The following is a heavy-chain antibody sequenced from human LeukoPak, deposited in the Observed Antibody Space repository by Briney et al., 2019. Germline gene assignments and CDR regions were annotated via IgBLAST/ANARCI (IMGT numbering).Heavy chain of an antibody. CDR3: ASQPGGNDNALDY. CDR2: ISPKTGGT. D-gene: IGHD1-1*01. V-gene: IGHV1-2*02. Sequence: GAAVKVSCKASGYIFTANYIHWVRQAPGQGLEWMGWISPKTGGTKIPQKFQGRVTLTRDTSITTAYVEVSRLTSDDTAVYYCASQPGGNDNALDYWGPGTQVTVSP. J-gene: IGHJ4*02. CDR1: GYIFTANY.